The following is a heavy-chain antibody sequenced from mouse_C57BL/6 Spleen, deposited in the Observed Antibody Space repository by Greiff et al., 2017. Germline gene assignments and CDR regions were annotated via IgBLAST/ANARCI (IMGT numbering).Heavy chain of an antibody. CDR3: ARGVTGGYYAMDY. CDR1: GYTFTSYW. J-gene: IGHJ4*01. V-gene: IGHV1-64*01. D-gene: IGHD2-2*01. CDR2: IHPNSGST. Sequence: QVQLKQSGAELVKPGASVKLSCKASGYTFTSYWMHWVKQRPGQGLEWIGMIHPNSGSTNYNEKFKSKATLTVDKSSSTAYMQLSSLTSEDSAVYYCARGVTGGYYAMDYWGQGTSVTVSS.